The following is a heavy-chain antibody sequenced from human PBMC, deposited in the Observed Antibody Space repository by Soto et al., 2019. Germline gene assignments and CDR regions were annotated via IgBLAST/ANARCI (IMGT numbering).Heavy chain of an antibody. CDR1: GGSISNYY. CDR2: IFYSGST. D-gene: IGHD5-18*01. CDR3: AKDSGYNYGYFRWFDP. V-gene: IGHV4-59*01. Sequence: QVHLQESGPRLVKPSETLSLTCTVSGGSISNYYWSWIRQPPGRGLEWIGHIFYSGSTNYNPALKSRVTISVDTSKSQFSLKLSSVTAADTAVYYCAKDSGYNYGYFRWFDPWGQGTLVT. J-gene: IGHJ5*02.